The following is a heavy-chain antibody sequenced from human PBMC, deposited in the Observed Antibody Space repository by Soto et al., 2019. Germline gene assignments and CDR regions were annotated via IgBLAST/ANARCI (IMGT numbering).Heavy chain of an antibody. J-gene: IGHJ6*02. Sequence: SVKVSCKASGGTFSSYAISWVRQAPGQGLEWMGGIIPIFGTANYAQKFQGRVTITADESTSTAYMELSSLRSEDTAVYYCARDVLRFLDGMDVWGQGTTVTVSS. V-gene: IGHV1-69*13. CDR3: ARDVLRFLDGMDV. D-gene: IGHD3-3*01. CDR1: GGTFSSYA. CDR2: IIPIFGTA.